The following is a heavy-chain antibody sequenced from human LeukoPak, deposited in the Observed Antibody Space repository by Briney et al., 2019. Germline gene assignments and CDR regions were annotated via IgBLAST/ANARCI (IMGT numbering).Heavy chain of an antibody. CDR3: AKXRWDIVLMVXANFDY. CDR1: GFTFSSYA. J-gene: IGHJ4*02. V-gene: IGHV3-23*01. Sequence: PGGSLRLSCAASGFTFSSYAMSWVRQAPGKGLEWVSAISGSGGSTYYADSVKGRFTISRDNSKNTLYLQMNSLRAEDTAVYYCAKXRWDIVLMVXANFDYXGQGTLVTVXX. CDR2: ISGSGGST. D-gene: IGHD2-8*01.